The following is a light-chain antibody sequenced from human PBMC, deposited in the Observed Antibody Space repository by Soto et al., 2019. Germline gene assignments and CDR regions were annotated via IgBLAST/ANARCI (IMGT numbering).Light chain of an antibody. V-gene: IGKV1-39*01. Sequence: DIQMTQSPSSLSASVGDRVTITCRASQSISSYLNWYQQKPGKAPKLLIYAASSLQSGVPSRFNGSGSGTDFTLTISSLQPEDFATYYCQQSYSTFITFGQGTRLEIK. CDR1: QSISSY. J-gene: IGKJ5*01. CDR3: QQSYSTFIT. CDR2: AAS.